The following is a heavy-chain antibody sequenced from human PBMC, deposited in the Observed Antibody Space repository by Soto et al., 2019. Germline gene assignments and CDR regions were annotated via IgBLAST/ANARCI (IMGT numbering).Heavy chain of an antibody. D-gene: IGHD3-10*01. CDR1: GFTFSGSA. J-gene: IGHJ6*02. Sequence: EVQLVESGGGLVQPGGSLKLSCAASGFTFSGSAMHWVRQASGKGLEWVGRIRSKANSYATAYAASVKGRFTISGDDSNSTAYLQMNSLNTEDTAVHYCSGLDGGGDYYGRGVWGQGSTVAVSS. CDR2: IRSKANSYAT. CDR3: SGLDGGGDYYGRGV. V-gene: IGHV3-73*01.